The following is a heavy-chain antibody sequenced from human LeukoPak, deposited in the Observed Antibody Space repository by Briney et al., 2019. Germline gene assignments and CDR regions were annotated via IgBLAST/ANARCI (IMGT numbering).Heavy chain of an antibody. CDR3: ARETPRRGETRDGYR. J-gene: IGHJ4*02. V-gene: IGHV3-21*01. CDR1: GFTFSSYS. Sequence: GGSLRLSCAASGFTFSSYSMNWVRQAPGTGLEWVASITSSSSHLYYADSVKGRFTIPRDNAKDSLYLQMNSLRAEDTAIYYCARETPRRGETRDGYRWGQGTLVTVSS. D-gene: IGHD5-24*01. CDR2: ITSSSSHL.